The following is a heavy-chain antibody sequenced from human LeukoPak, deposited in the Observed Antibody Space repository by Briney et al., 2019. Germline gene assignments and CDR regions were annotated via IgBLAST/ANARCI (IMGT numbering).Heavy chain of an antibody. CDR3: AKDGSSGGYYYFDY. CDR1: GFSFSSYA. D-gene: IGHD2-15*01. CDR2: LSGSGGST. Sequence: GGSLRLSCAASGFSFSSYAMSWVRQAPGKGLEWVSALSGSGGSTFYADSVKGRFTISRDNSKNTLYLQMNSLRAEDTAVYYCAKDGSSGGYYYFDYWGQGSLVTVSS. V-gene: IGHV3-23*01. J-gene: IGHJ4*02.